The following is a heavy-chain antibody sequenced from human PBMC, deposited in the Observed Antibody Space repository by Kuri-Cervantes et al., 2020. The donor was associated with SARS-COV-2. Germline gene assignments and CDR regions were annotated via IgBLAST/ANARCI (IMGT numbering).Heavy chain of an antibody. CDR2: FDPKEGET. Sequence: ASVKVSCKVSGYTLSEVSMHWLRQAPGKGLEWMGGFDPKEGETIYAQKFQGRVTLTEDTSTDTAYMGCSGLTSEDTAVYYCATLSPVGLRYKWFDPWGQGTLVTVSS. D-gene: IGHD1-26*01. J-gene: IGHJ5*02. CDR3: ATLSPVGLRYKWFDP. V-gene: IGHV1-24*01. CDR1: GYTLSEVS.